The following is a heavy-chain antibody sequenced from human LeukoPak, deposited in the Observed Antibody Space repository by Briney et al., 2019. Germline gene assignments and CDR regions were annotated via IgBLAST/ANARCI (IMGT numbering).Heavy chain of an antibody. Sequence: ASVKVSCTASGYTFTGYYMHWVRQAPGQGLEWMGWINPNSGGTNYAQKFQGWVTMTRDTSISTAYMELSRLRSDDTAVYYCARGAYSGSYLYYFDYWGQGTLVTVSS. CDR2: INPNSGGT. D-gene: IGHD1-26*01. J-gene: IGHJ4*02. V-gene: IGHV1-2*04. CDR3: ARGAYSGSYLYYFDY. CDR1: GYTFTGYY.